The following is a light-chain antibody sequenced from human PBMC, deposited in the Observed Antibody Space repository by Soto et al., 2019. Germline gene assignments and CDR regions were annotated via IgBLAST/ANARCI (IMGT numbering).Light chain of an antibody. V-gene: IGKV3-11*01. J-gene: IGKJ4*01. CDR1: QSVGTS. Sequence: EIVLTQSPDTLCLSPGERDTFYCRASQSVGTSLAWYQQKPGQAPSLLISDVSNRATGIPARFSGSGSRTDFTLTISSLEPEDFAVYYCHQHSNWPLTFGGGSKV. CDR2: DVS. CDR3: HQHSNWPLT.